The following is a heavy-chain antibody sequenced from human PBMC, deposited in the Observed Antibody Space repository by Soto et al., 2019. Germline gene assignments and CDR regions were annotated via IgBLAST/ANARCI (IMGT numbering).Heavy chain of an antibody. Sequence: SETLSLTCTVSGGTIISGDYYWSWIRKPPGKGLEWIGYIYYSGSTNYNPSLKSRVTISVDTSKNQFSLEVSSVTAADTAVYYCARRYYDILTGYHYYFDYWGQGTLVTVSS. V-gene: IGHV4-61*08. CDR1: GGTIISGDYY. CDR2: IYYSGST. CDR3: ARRYYDILTGYHYYFDY. D-gene: IGHD3-9*01. J-gene: IGHJ4*02.